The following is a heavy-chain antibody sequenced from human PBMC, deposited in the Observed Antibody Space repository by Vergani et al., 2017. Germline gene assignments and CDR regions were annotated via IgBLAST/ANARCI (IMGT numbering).Heavy chain of an antibody. V-gene: IGHV1-3*01. CDR3: AGGSLGYDFWRGYGAGAFDI. J-gene: IGHJ3*02. CDR1: GYTFTSYA. CDR2: INAGNGNT. D-gene: IGHD3-3*01. Sequence: QVQLVQSGAEVKKPGASVKVSCKASGYTFTSYAMHWVRQAPGQRLEWRGWINAGNGNTKYSQKFQGRVTITRDTSAGTAYMELSRLRSDDTAVYYCAGGSLGYDFWRGYGAGAFDIWGQGTMVTVSS.